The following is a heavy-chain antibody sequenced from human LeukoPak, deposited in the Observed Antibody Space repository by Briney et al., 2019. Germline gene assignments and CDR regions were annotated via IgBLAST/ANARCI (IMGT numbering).Heavy chain of an antibody. CDR3: ARRPPVGYYGMGV. Sequence: PSETLSLTCTVSGGSISSYYWSWIRQPPGKGLEWIGYIYYSGSTNYNPSLKSRVTISVDTSKNQFSLKLSSVTAADTAVYYCARRPPVGYYGMGVWGQGTTVTVSS. D-gene: IGHD1-14*01. V-gene: IGHV4-59*01. CDR1: GGSISSYY. CDR2: IYYSGST. J-gene: IGHJ6*02.